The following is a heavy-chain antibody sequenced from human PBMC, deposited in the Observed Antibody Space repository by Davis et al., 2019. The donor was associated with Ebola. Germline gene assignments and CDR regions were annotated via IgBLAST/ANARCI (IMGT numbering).Heavy chain of an antibody. CDR1: GFTFSSYA. D-gene: IGHD2-21*01. CDR2: ISGSGGST. V-gene: IGHV3-23*01. CDR3: AKDVGVVVIQYYFDY. J-gene: IGHJ4*02. Sequence: PGGSLRLSCAASGFTFSSYAMSWVRQAPGKGLEWVSAISGSGGSTYYADSVKGRFTISRDNSKNTLYLQMNSLRAEDTAVYYCAKDVGVVVIQYYFDYWGQGTLVTVSS.